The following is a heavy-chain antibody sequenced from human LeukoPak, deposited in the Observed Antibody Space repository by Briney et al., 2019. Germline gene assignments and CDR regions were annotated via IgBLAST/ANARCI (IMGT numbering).Heavy chain of an antibody. CDR1: GFTFSSHA. D-gene: IGHD5-18*01. V-gene: IGHV3-23*01. CDR2: ISGSGGST. CDR3: ATHLWTFDY. Sequence: GGSLRLSCAASGFTFSSHAMSWVRQAPGKGLEWVSAISGSGGSTYYADSVKGRFTISRDNSKNTLNLQMSSLRAEDTAVYYCATHLWTFDYWGRGTLVTVSS. J-gene: IGHJ4*02.